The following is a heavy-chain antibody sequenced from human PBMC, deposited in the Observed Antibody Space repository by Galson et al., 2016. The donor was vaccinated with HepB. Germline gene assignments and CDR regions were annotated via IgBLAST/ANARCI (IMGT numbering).Heavy chain of an antibody. CDR3: AREGASYFHSGTHYRLLDL. CDR1: GATISSGYYY. D-gene: IGHD3-10*01. J-gene: IGHJ5*02. V-gene: IGHV4-30-4*01. CDR2: VDYRGST. Sequence: TLSLTCTVSGATISSGYYYWSWIRQPPGKGLEWIGYVDYRGSTCYNPSLNSRVAISIDLSKNQFSLKLNSVTATDTAVYFCAREGASYFHSGTHYRLLDLWGQGTLVTVSS.